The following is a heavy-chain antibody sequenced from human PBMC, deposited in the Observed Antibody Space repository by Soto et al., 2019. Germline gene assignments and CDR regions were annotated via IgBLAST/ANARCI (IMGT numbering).Heavy chain of an antibody. CDR1: GFTFSSYA. CDR2: ISGSGGST. J-gene: IGHJ6*02. Sequence: GGSLRLSCAASGFTFSSYAMSWVRQAPGKGLEWVSAISGSGGSTYYADSVKGRFTISRDNSKNRLYLQMNSLRAEDTAVYYCAKDYGCSSTSCYPYYYYGMDVWGQGTTVTVSS. CDR3: AKDYGCSSTSCYPYYYYGMDV. V-gene: IGHV3-23*01. D-gene: IGHD2-2*01.